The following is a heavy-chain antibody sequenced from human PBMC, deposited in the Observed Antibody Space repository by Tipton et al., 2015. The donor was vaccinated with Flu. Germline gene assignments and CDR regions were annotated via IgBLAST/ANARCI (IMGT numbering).Heavy chain of an antibody. D-gene: IGHD5-12*01. Sequence: TLSFTCTVSGSSINKSYWSWLRQPAGKGLEWIGRISASGTTNYNASLESRVTMSRDTSKNRFSLRLSSATAADTAVYYCARDLRGYSGYTGGDAFDMWGPGILVTVSS. CDR3: ARDLRGYSGYTGGDAFDM. CDR2: ISASGTT. CDR1: GSSINKSY. V-gene: IGHV4-4*07. J-gene: IGHJ3*02.